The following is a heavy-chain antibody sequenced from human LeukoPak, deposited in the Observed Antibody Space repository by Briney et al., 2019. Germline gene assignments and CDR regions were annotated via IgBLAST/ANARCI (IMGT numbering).Heavy chain of an antibody. CDR3: AKIHSSSWSTDAFDI. CDR1: GFTFDDYA. V-gene: IGHV3-9*01. CDR2: TSWNSGSI. D-gene: IGHD6-13*01. Sequence: PGGSLRLSCAASGFTFDDYAMHWVRQAPGKGLEWDSGTSWNSGSIDYADSVKGRFTISRDNAKNSLYLQMNSLRAEDTALYYCAKIHSSSWSTDAFDIWGQGTMVTVSS. J-gene: IGHJ3*02.